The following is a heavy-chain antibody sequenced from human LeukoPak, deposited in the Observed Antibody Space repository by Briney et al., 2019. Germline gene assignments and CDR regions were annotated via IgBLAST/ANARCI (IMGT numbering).Heavy chain of an antibody. J-gene: IGHJ4*02. D-gene: IGHD6-6*01. V-gene: IGHV4-4*02. CDR2: IYHSGST. Sequence: PSGTLSLTCAVSGGSISSSNWWSWVRQPPGKGLEWIGEIYHSGSTYYNPSLKSRVTISVDTSKNQFSLKLSSVTAADTAVYYCARLGPYSSSSGGDDYWGQGTLVTVSS. CDR1: GGSISSSNW. CDR3: ARLGPYSSSSGGDDY.